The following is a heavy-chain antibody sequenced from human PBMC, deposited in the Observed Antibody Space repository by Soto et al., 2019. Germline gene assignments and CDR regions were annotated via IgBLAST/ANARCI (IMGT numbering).Heavy chain of an antibody. CDR1: GGTFSKDA. CDR2: LIPVFGSH. J-gene: IGHJ6*02. V-gene: IGHV1-69*01. Sequence: QVQLVQSGAEVKKPGSSVTLSCKTSGGTFSKDAINWVRQAPGQGIEWMGLLIPVFGSHIYAQKFQGRIRITEDESTSTAFMDLSSLRSEDTAVYYCTRVLGYTFEPGKSRCYGMDVWGQVTTVSGSS. D-gene: IGHD5-18*01. CDR3: TRVLGYTFEPGKSRCYGMDV.